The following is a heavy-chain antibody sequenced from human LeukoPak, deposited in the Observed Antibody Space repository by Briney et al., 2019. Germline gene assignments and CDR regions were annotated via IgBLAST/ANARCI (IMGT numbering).Heavy chain of an antibody. CDR3: AKAMSFGSGSSLEY. CDR1: GFTFDNYA. D-gene: IGHD3-10*01. V-gene: IGHV3-23*01. J-gene: IGHJ4*02. Sequence: PGGSLRLSCAASGFTFDNYAMSWVRQAPGKGLEWVSSISGTGGSTYYADSVKGRFTISRDNSKNMMYLQTKSLRAEDTAVYYCAKAMSFGSGSSLEYWGQGTLVTVSS. CDR2: ISGTGGST.